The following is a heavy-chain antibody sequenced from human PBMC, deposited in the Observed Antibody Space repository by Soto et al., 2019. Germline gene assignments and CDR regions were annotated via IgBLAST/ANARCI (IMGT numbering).Heavy chain of an antibody. CDR1: GDSISNSY. CDR3: VMSAYKSTPPDY. V-gene: IGHV4-59*01. Sequence: PSETLSLTCTVSGDSISNSYLSWIRQPPGRGLEWIGYIYDSGSTTYNPSLDNRVTISVDTSKNQFSLKLSSVTAADTAVYYCVMSAYKSTPPDYWGHGTLVTVSS. CDR2: IYDSGST. J-gene: IGHJ4*01. D-gene: IGHD3-16*01.